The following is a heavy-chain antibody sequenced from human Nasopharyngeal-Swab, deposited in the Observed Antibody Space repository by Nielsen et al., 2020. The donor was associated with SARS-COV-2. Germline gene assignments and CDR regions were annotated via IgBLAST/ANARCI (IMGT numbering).Heavy chain of an antibody. CDR3: ARALRATIFGVVSSFDY. CDR2: IYYSGST. D-gene: IGHD3-3*01. V-gene: IGHV4-31*03. CDR1: GGSISSGGYY. J-gene: IGHJ4*02. Sequence: SETLSLTCTVSGGSISSGGYYWSWIRPHPGKGLEWIGYIYYSGSTYYNPSLKSRVTISVDTSKNQFSLKLSSVTAADTAVYYCARALRATIFGVVSSFDYWGQGTLVTVSS.